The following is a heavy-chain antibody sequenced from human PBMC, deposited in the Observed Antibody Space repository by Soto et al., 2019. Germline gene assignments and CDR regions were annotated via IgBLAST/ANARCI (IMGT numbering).Heavy chain of an antibody. V-gene: IGHV4-31*03. CDR3: ARDIGYDILTGYPVGAFDI. CDR2: IYYSGST. J-gene: IGHJ3*02. CDR1: GGSISSGGYY. Sequence: SETLSLTCTVSGGSISSGGYYWSWIRQHPGKGLEWIGYIYYSGSTYYNPSLKSRLTMSVDTSKNQFSLKLSSVTAADTAVYYCARDIGYDILTGYPVGAFDIWGQGTMVTVSS. D-gene: IGHD3-9*01.